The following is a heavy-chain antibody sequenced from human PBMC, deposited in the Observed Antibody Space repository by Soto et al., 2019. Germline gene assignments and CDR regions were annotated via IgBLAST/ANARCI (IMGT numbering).Heavy chain of an antibody. J-gene: IGHJ5*02. CDR3: VRDGTKTLRDWFDP. Sequence: SEPLSLTCTVSGASISGFYWSWIRKSAGKGLEWIGRIYATGTTDYNPSLKSRVMMSVDTSKKQFSLKLRSVTAADTAVYYCVRDGTKTLRDWFDPWGQGISVTVSS. D-gene: IGHD1-1*01. CDR1: GASISGFY. CDR2: IYATGTT. V-gene: IGHV4-4*07.